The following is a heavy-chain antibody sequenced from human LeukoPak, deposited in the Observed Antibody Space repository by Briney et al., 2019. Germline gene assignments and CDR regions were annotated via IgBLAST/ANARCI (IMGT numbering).Heavy chain of an antibody. D-gene: IGHD2-2*01. V-gene: IGHV3-53*01. J-gene: IGHJ4*02. CDR3: ARSPPASPFDY. CDR2: IYSGGGT. Sequence: GGSLKLSCEASGYTVSRNYMSWVRQAPGQGLEWVSVIYSGGGTYYADSVKGRFTISRDISKNTLYLQMNNLRAEDTAFYYCARSPPASPFDYWGQGTLVTVSS. CDR1: GYTVSRNY.